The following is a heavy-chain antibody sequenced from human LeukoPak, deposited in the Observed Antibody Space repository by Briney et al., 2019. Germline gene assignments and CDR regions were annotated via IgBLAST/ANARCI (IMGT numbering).Heavy chain of an antibody. CDR2: IKEDGSEK. D-gene: IGHD4-23*01. V-gene: IGHV3-7*01. Sequence: GGSLRLSCAAAGFTFRKHWMSWVRQAIGKGLECVAKIKEDGSEKHYVDSVKGRFTISRDNAQTSLYLQMNNLRADDTAVYYCARDLGPHGTSSNSGAFDIWGQGTMVTVSS. J-gene: IGHJ3*02. CDR1: GFTFRKHW. CDR3: ARDLGPHGTSSNSGAFDI.